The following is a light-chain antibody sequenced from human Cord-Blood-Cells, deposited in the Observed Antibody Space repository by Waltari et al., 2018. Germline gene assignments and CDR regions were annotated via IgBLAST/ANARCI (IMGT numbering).Light chain of an antibody. CDR1: QSVLYSSNNKNY. Sequence: DIVMTQSPDSLAVSLGERATINYKSSQSVLYSSNNKNYLAWYQQKPGQPPKLLIYWASTRESGVPDRFSGSGSGTDFTLTISSLQAEDVAVYYCQQYCSTPRTFGQGTKVEIK. CDR2: WAS. CDR3: QQYCSTPRT. V-gene: IGKV4-1*01. J-gene: IGKJ1*01.